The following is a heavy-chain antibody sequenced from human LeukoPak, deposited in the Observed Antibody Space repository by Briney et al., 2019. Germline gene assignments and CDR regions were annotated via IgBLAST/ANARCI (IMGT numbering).Heavy chain of an antibody. J-gene: IGHJ5*01. CDR2: ISNSSSYI. CDR1: GFTFSSYS. Sequence: GGSLRLSCAASGFTFSSYSMNWVRQAPGKGLEWVSSISNSSSYIYYADPVKGRFTISRDNAKNSLYLQMDILKPEDTAFYYCAKVDGYNSGWYDSWGQGTLVTVSS. CDR3: AKVDGYNSGWYDS. V-gene: IGHV3-21*04. D-gene: IGHD6-19*01.